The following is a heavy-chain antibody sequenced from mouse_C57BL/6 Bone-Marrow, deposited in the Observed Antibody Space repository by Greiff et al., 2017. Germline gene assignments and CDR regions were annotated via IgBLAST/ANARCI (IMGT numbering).Heavy chain of an antibody. CDR2: IDPSDSYT. Sequence: QVQLQQPGAELVRPGTSVKLSCKASGYTFTSYWTHWVKQRPGQGLEWIGVIDPSDSYTNYNQKFKGKATLTVDTSSSTAYMQLSSLTSEDSAVYYCARSWDEAMDDWGKGTSVTVSS. V-gene: IGHV1-59*01. CDR1: GYTFTSYW. J-gene: IGHJ4*01. CDR3: ARSWDEAMDD. D-gene: IGHD4-1*01.